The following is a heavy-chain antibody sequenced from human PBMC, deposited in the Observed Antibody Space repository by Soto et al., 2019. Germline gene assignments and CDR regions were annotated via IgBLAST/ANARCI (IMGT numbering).Heavy chain of an antibody. J-gene: IGHJ4*02. CDR1: GFTFSSYS. Sequence: GGSLRLSCAASGFTFSSYSMNWVRQAPGKGLEWVSSISSSSSYIYYADSVKGRFTISRDNAKNSLYLQMNSLRAEDTAVYYCARDIAYGDYAYDYWGQGTLVTVSS. V-gene: IGHV3-21*01. CDR3: ARDIAYGDYAYDY. CDR2: ISSSSSYI. D-gene: IGHD4-17*01.